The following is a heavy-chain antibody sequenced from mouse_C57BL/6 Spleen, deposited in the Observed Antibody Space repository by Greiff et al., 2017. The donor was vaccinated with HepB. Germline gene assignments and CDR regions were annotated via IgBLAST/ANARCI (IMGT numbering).Heavy chain of an antibody. V-gene: IGHV1-66*01. CDR1: GYSFTSYY. J-gene: IGHJ4*01. D-gene: IGHD2-5*01. CDR2: IYPGSGNT. Sequence: QVQLQQSGPELVKPGASVKISCKASGYSFTSYYIHWVKQRPGQGLEWIGWIYPGSGNTKYNEKLQGKATLTSDTSSSTAYMQLSSLTSEDSAVYYCARWDSNPQGYYAMDYWGQGTSVTVSS. CDR3: ARWDSNPQGYYAMDY.